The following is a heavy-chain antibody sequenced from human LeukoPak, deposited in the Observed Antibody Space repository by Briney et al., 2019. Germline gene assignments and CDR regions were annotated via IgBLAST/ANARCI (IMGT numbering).Heavy chain of an antibody. CDR3: ARGHYGDSVADFRL. CDR2: TYYRSKWYY. CDR1: GDSVSSNRVA. V-gene: IGHV6-1*01. J-gene: IGHJ1*01. D-gene: IGHD4-17*01. Sequence: SQTLSLTCALFGDSVSSNRVAWNWLRQSPSRGLEWLGRTYYRSKWYYDYAVSLKSRVIINADTSENQFSLQLNSVTPEDTAVYYYARGHYGDSVADFRLWGQGTLVTVSS.